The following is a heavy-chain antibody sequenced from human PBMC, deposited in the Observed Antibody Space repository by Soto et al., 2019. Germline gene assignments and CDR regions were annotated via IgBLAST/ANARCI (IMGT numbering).Heavy chain of an antibody. CDR1: GYTFTCYY. D-gene: IGHD6-19*01. CDR2: INPNSGNT. J-gene: IGHJ4*02. V-gene: IGHV1-8*02. CDR3: ARSIAVAGPPTRALDY. Sequence: GASVKVSCKASGYTFTCYYMHWVRQAPGQGLEWMGWINPNSGNTDYAQKFQGRVTMTRNTSISTAYMELSSLRSEDTAVYYCARSIAVAGPPTRALDYWGQGTLVTVSS.